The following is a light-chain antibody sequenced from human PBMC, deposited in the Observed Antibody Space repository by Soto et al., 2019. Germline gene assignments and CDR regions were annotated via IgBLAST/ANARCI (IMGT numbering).Light chain of an antibody. CDR1: SSDVGGYNY. V-gene: IGLV2-11*01. CDR2: TVT. J-gene: IGLJ1*01. CDR3: CSSAGSSSYV. Sequence: QSALTQPRSVSGSPGQSVTISCTGTSSDVGGYNYVSWYQQHPGKAPKLMIYTVTKRPSGVPDRFSGSKSDNTASLTISGLQADDEADYYCCSSAGSSSYVFGTGTKVTVL.